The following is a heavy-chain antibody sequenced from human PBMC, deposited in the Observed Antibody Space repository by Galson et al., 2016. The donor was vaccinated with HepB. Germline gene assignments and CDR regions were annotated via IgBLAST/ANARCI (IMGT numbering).Heavy chain of an antibody. J-gene: IGHJ6*02. D-gene: IGHD3-9*01. CDR2: ISSSRSTI. CDR3: ARDRYDILTGYYHGMDV. CDR1: GFILSTHS. Sequence: LRLSCAASGFILSTHSMNWVRQAPGKGLEWVSYISSSRSTIYYADSVKGRFTISRDNAKHSVHLQMNSLRAEDTAVYYCARDRYDILTGYYHGMDVWGQGTTVTVSS. V-gene: IGHV3-48*04.